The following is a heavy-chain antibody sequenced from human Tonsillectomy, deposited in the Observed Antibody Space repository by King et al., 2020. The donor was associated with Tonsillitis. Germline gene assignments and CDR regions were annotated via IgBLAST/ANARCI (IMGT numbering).Heavy chain of an antibody. CDR3: ARDGGGAYSGYDTGVSHY. D-gene: IGHD5-12*01. CDR1: GYSISSGHY. Sequence: VQLQESGPGLVKPSETLSLTCDVSGYSISSGHYWGWLRQPPGKGLEWIGSIHHSGSTQYNPSVKSRVTISVDTSKNQFSLRLSSVTSADTAVYFCARDGGGAYSGYDTGVSHYWGQGTLVTVSS. CDR2: IHHSGST. V-gene: IGHV4-38-2*02. J-gene: IGHJ4*02.